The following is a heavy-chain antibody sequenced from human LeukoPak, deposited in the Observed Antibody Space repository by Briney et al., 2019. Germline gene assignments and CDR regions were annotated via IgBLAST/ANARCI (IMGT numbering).Heavy chain of an antibody. D-gene: IGHD4-23*01. J-gene: IGHJ4*02. CDR3: ARGTTVVTPFGY. CDR1: AGSISSSNCY. Sequence: SETLSLTCTVSAGSISSSNCYWGWIRQPPGKGLEWFGSIYYSGRTYYNPSLKSRVTISVNTSKKQFSLKLSSVTAADTAVYYCARGTTVVTPFGYWGQGTLVTVSS. CDR2: IYYSGRT. V-gene: IGHV4-39*01.